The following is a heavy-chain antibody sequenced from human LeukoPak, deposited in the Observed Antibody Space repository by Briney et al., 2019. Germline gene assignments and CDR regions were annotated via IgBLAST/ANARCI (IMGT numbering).Heavy chain of an antibody. Sequence: PGGTLRLSCAASGFTFSSHAMSWVRQAPGKGLEWVSVISRSGDTTYYTDSVKGRFTISRDNSKNTLYLQMNSLRAEDTAVYYCAKDGGEYYDILTGYYPRLYYMDVWGKGTTVTISS. CDR3: AKDGGEYYDILTGYYPRLYYMDV. V-gene: IGHV3-23*01. J-gene: IGHJ6*03. CDR2: ISRSGDTT. CDR1: GFTFSSHA. D-gene: IGHD3-9*01.